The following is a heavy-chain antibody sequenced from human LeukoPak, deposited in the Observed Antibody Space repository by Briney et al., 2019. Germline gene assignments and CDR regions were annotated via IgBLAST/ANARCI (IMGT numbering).Heavy chain of an antibody. Sequence: GGSLRLSCAASGFTFSSYEMNWVRQAPGKGLEWVSGISWNSGSIGYADSVKGRFTISRDNAKNSLYLQMNSLRAEDMALYYCAKDIGYSYGDESYFDYWGQGTLVTVSS. V-gene: IGHV3-9*03. CDR2: ISWNSGSI. CDR1: GFTFSSYE. D-gene: IGHD5-18*01. CDR3: AKDIGYSYGDESYFDY. J-gene: IGHJ4*02.